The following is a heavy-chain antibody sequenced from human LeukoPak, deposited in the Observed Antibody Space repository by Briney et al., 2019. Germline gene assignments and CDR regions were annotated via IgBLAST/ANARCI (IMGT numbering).Heavy chain of an antibody. J-gene: IGHJ4*02. CDR1: GYTFTSYG. CDR3: AKDLSGGRIVSFFDY. CDR2: ISAYNGNT. D-gene: IGHD3-22*01. Sequence: ASVKVSCKASGYTFTSYGISWVRQAPGQGLEWMGWISAYNGNTNYAQKLQGRVTMTTDTSTSTAYMELRSLRSDDTAVYYCAKDLSGGRIVSFFDYWGQGTLVTVSS. V-gene: IGHV1-18*01.